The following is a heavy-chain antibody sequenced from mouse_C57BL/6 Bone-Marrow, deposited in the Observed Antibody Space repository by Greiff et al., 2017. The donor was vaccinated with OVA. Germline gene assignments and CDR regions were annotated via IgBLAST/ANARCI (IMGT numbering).Heavy chain of an antibody. V-gene: IGHV1-55*01. CDR2: IYPGSGST. CDR1: GYTFTSYW. D-gene: IGHD2-5*01. J-gene: IGHJ1*03. CDR3: ASSPSTDSKRYFDV. Sequence: QVQLQQPGAELVKPGASVKMSCKASGYTFTSYWITWVKQRPGQGLEWIGDIYPGSGSTNYNEKFKSKATLTVDTSSSTAYMQLSSLTSEDSAVYYCASSPSTDSKRYFDVWGTGTTVTVSS.